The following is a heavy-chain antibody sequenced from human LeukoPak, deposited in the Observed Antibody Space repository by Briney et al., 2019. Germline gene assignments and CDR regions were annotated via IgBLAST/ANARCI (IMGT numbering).Heavy chain of an antibody. D-gene: IGHD1-1*01. CDR1: GVSISSYF. Sequence: SETLSLTCTVSGVSISSYFWSWIRQPPGKGLEWIGYVYYNGITNYNPSLKSRVSISLDTSNNQLSLKLNSVTAVDTAVYYCASQLGGTTFHWGQGTLVTVSS. J-gene: IGHJ4*02. CDR3: ASQLGGTTFH. CDR2: VYYNGIT. V-gene: IGHV4-59*01.